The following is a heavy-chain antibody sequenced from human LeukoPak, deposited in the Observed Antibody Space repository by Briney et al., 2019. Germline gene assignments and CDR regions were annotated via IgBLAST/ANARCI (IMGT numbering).Heavy chain of an antibody. J-gene: IGHJ3*02. CDR3: ARAGGTYYGIAFDI. CDR1: GASISSTTYY. D-gene: IGHD1-26*01. V-gene: IGHV4-39*07. CDR2: IYYSGST. Sequence: SETLSLTCTVSGASISSTTYYWGWIRQPPRKGLEWIASIYYSGSTYYNPSLKSRVTISVETSKNQFSLKLSSVTAADTAVYYCARAGGTYYGIAFDIWGQGTMVTVSS.